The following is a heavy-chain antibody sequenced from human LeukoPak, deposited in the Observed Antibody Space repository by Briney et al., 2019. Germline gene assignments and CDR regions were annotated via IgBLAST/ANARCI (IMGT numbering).Heavy chain of an antibody. Sequence: ASVKVSCKASGYTFTSYDINWVRQATGQGLEWMGWMNPNSGNTGYAQKFQGRVTMTRNTSISTAYMELSSLRSEDTAVYYCARNPVAGTSRIDWFDPWGQGTLVTVSS. D-gene: IGHD6-19*01. CDR1: GYTFTSYD. CDR3: ARNPVAGTSRIDWFDP. J-gene: IGHJ5*02. V-gene: IGHV1-8*01. CDR2: MNPNSGNT.